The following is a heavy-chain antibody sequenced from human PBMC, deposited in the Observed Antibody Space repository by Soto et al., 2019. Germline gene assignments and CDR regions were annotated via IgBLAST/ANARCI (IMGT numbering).Heavy chain of an antibody. CDR1: GFSLSTSGVG. J-gene: IGHJ4*02. CDR3: AHRLDTSGWPRFDY. Sequence: QITLKESGPTLLKPTQTLTLTCTFSGFSLSTSGVGVGWIRQPPGKALEWLALIYWNDDKRYSPSLKSRLSITRDTSKNQVVLTMTNVDPVDTDTYYCAHRLDTSGWPRFDYWGQGTLVTVSS. CDR2: IYWNDDK. V-gene: IGHV2-5*01. D-gene: IGHD6-19*01.